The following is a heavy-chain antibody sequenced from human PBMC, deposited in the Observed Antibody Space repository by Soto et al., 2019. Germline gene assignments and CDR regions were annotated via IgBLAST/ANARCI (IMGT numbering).Heavy chain of an antibody. CDR3: AHSLYYYYYMDV. J-gene: IGHJ6*03. Sequence: QITLKESGPTLVKPTQTLTLTCTFSGFSLSTSGVGVGWIRQPPGKALAWLALIYWDDDKRYSPSLKIRHTSTKDTSKNQVVLTMTNMHPVDTATYYCAHSLYYYYYMDVWGKGTTVTVSS. V-gene: IGHV2-5*02. CDR2: IYWDDDK. CDR1: GFSLSTSGVG.